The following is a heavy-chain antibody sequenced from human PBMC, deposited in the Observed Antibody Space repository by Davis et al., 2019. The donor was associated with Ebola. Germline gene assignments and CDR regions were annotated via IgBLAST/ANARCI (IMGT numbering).Heavy chain of an antibody. CDR3: ARDQVGGDYYYYYGMDV. J-gene: IGHJ6*04. CDR1: GYTFTSYA. CDR2: ITTNTGNP. Sequence: ASVKVSCKASGYTFTSYAMNWVRQAPGQGLAWMGWITTNTGNPTYAQGFTGRFVFSLDTSVSTAYLQISSLKAEDTAVYYCARDQVGGDYYYYYGMDVWGKGTTVTVSS. V-gene: IGHV7-4-1*02. D-gene: IGHD3-16*01.